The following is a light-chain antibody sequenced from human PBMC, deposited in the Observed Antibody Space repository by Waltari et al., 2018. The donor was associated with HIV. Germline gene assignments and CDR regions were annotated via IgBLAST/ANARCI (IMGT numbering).Light chain of an antibody. V-gene: IGKV1-8*01. CDR2: AAS. J-gene: IGKJ1*01. CDR1: QAISSY. Sequence: FSASTRDRVTITCRASQAISSYLAWYQQKPGKAPKLLIYAASTLQSGVPSRFSGSGSGTDFTLTISGLQSEDFATYYCQQYYSSPRTFGQGTKVEIK. CDR3: QQYYSSPRT.